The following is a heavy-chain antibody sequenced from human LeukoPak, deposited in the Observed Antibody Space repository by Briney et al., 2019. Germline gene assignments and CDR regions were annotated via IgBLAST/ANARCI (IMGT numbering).Heavy chain of an antibody. CDR1: GYSISSGYY. CDR2: IYHNGNT. V-gene: IGHV4-38-2*01. D-gene: IGHD3-9*01. CDR3: VRTTLRNFDWSPDAFDI. Sequence: PSETLSLTCAVSGYSISSGYYWGWIRQPPRKGLEWIGSIYHNGNTYYNPSLKSRVTISVDTSKNEFSLKLSSVTAADTAVYYCVRTTLRNFDWSPDAFDIWGQGTMVTVSS. J-gene: IGHJ3*02.